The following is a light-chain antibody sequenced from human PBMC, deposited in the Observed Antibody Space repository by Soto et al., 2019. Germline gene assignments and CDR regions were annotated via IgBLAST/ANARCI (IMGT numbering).Light chain of an antibody. CDR3: SSFERSGTRV. Sequence: QSALTQPRSVSGSPGQSVTISCTGTGNDVGAYNYVSWYQQHPGKAPKLIIYEVSSRPSGVSSRFSGSKSGNTASLTISGLQAEDEADYYCSSFERSGTRVIGGGTKVTVL. CDR2: EVS. V-gene: IGLV2-14*01. J-gene: IGLJ2*01. CDR1: GNDVGAYNY.